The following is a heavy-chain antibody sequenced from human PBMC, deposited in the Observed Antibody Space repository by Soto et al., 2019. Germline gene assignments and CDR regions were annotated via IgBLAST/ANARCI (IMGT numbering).Heavy chain of an antibody. J-gene: IGHJ6*04. CDR3: ARNSHDFWSGTLDV. V-gene: IGHV3-66*01. Sequence: EVQLVESGGTLVQPGGSLRLSCAASGFIVSTKYMSWVRQAPGKGLEWVSVIYSDYTTYYADSVRGRFTISGDNSKNTLYLQMNSLRVEDTAVYYCARNSHDFWSGTLDVWGKGTAVMVSS. CDR1: GFIVSTKY. CDR2: IYSDYTT. D-gene: IGHD3-3*01.